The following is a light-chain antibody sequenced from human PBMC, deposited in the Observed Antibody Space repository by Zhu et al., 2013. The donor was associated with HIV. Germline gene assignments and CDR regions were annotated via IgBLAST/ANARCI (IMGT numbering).Light chain of an antibody. CDR1: QSLLHSNGQNY. J-gene: IGKJ2*03. CDR3: IQGTHWPPSS. Sequence: IVMTQSPLSLAVRPGEPASISCRSGQSLLHSNGQNYLNWYVQKPGQSPQLLIYLASNRASGVPDRFSAGGSGTDFTLKISRVEAEDVGVYYCIQGTHWPPSSFGQGTRLEIK. V-gene: IGKV2-28*01. CDR2: LAS.